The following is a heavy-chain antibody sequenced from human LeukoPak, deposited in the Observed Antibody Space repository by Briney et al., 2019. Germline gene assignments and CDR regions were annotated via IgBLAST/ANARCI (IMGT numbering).Heavy chain of an antibody. V-gene: IGHV3-66*02. CDR2: IYTGGTT. Sequence: GGSLRLSCAASGFSVSSNYMSRVRQAPGKGLEWVSAIYTGGTTYYADSVKGRFTISRDNSKNTLYLQMNNLRAEDSALYFCARDKSGSGYASDFDYWGQGTLVTVSS. CDR3: ARDKSGSGYASDFDY. CDR1: GFSVSSNY. J-gene: IGHJ4*02. D-gene: IGHD6-19*01.